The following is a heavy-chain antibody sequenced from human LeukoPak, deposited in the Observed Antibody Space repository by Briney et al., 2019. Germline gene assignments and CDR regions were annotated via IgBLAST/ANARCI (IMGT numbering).Heavy chain of an antibody. CDR3: ARSGEYDYYFYYMDV. CDR2: IKQDGSGK. CDR1: GFTFSGYW. Sequence: GGSLRLSCVGSGFTFSGYWMSWVRQAPGKGLEWVANIKQDGSGKSYVDSVRGRFTISRDNAKNSLYLQVNSLRAEGAAVYYCARSGEYDYYFYYMDVWGKGTTVTVSS. J-gene: IGHJ6*03. V-gene: IGHV3-7*01. D-gene: IGHD2/OR15-2a*01.